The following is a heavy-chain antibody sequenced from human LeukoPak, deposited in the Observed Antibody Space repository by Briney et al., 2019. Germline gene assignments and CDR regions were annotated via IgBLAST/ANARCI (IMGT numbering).Heavy chain of an antibody. J-gene: IGHJ6*03. CDR1: GYTFTSYD. Sequence: ASVKVSCKASGYTFTSYDINWVRQATGQGLEWMGWMNPNSGNTGYAQKFQGRVTITRNTSISTAYMELSSLRSEDTAVYYCARGDYGSGSFNYYYYYYMDVWGKGTTVTVSS. CDR2: MNPNSGNT. D-gene: IGHD3-10*01. V-gene: IGHV1-8*03. CDR3: ARGDYGSGSFNYYYYYYMDV.